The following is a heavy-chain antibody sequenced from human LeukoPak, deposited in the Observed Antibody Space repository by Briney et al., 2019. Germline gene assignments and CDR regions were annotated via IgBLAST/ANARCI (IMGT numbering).Heavy chain of an antibody. J-gene: IGHJ3*02. Sequence: GGSLRLSCAASGFTFSSYAMSWVRQAPGKGLEWVSAISGSGGSTYYADSVKGRFTISRDNSKNTLYLQMNSLRAEDTAVYYCAKEYRITIFGVVIPEDDAFDIWGQGTMVTVSS. D-gene: IGHD3-3*01. V-gene: IGHV3-23*01. CDR1: GFTFSSYA. CDR3: AKEYRITIFGVVIPEDDAFDI. CDR2: ISGSGGST.